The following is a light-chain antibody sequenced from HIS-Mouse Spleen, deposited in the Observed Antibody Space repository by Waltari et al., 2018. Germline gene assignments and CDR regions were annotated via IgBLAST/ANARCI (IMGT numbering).Light chain of an antibody. CDR1: ALPKQY. CDR3: QSADSSCTYVV. CDR2: KDS. Sequence: SYELTQPPSVSVSPGQTARITCSGDALPKQYAYWYQQKPGQAPVLVIYKDSERPSGIPERVSGSSSGTTVTLTISGVQAEDEADYYCQSADSSCTYVVFGGGTKLTVL. J-gene: IGLJ2*01. V-gene: IGLV3-25*03.